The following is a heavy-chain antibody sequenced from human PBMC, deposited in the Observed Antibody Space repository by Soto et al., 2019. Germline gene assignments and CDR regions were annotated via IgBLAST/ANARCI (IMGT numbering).Heavy chain of an antibody. CDR2: ISGSGGST. D-gene: IGHD2-15*01. CDR1: GFTFSSYA. V-gene: IGHV3-23*01. CDR3: AKDSGVVAATRLFDY. J-gene: IGHJ4*02. Sequence: PGGSLRLSCAASGFTFSSYAMSWVRQAPGKGLEWVSAISGSGGSTYYADSVKGRFTISRDNSKNTLYLQMNGLRAEDTAVYYCAKDSGVVAATRLFDYWGQGTLVTVSS.